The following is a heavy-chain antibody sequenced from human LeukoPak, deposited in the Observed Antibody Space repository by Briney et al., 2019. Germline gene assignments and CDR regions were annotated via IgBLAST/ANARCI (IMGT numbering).Heavy chain of an antibody. V-gene: IGHV3-21*01. J-gene: IGHJ4*02. Sequence: PGGSLRLSCVGTGFTFSTYRMNSARQAPGKGLEWVSSISSSSSYIYYADSVKGRITISRDNAKNSLYLQMNSLRVEDTAVYYCAREQDVYFDYWGQGTLVTVSS. CDR2: ISSSSSYI. CDR1: GFTFSTYR. CDR3: AREQDVYFDY.